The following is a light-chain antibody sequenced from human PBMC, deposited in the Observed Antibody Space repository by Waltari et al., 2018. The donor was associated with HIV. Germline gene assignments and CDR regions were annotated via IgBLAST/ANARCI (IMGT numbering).Light chain of an antibody. Sequence: QSVLTQPPSVSGAPGQRVTISCTGTSSNIGANYDVDWYRQLPGTAHQVLLYGNNKRPSAVPYRFSGSKSGTSASLAITGLQPEDESDYHCQYYDSTLSGWVFGGGTKLTVL. CDR3: QYYDSTLSGWV. V-gene: IGLV1-40*01. J-gene: IGLJ3*02. CDR1: SSNIGANYD. CDR2: GNN.